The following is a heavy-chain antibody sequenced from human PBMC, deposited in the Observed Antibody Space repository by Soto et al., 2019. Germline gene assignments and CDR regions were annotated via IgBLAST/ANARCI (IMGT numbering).Heavy chain of an antibody. CDR3: NTYEYIRGSDRYRWAY. J-gene: IGHJ4*02. CDR2: ILSVSDGERT. CDR1: GITLSNSW. D-gene: IGHD3-16*02. Sequence: DVQLVESGGALVKPGGSLRLSCAASGITLSNSWMRWVRQAPGGGLEWVARILSVSDGERTDYAAPVRGRFSISRDDSKNTLHLEMNTLKTEDTGVYYCNTYEYIRGSDRYRWAYWGQGTPVTVSS. V-gene: IGHV3-15*02.